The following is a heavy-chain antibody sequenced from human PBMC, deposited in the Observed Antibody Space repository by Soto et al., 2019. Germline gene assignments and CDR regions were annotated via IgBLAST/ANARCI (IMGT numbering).Heavy chain of an antibody. Sequence: EVQLLESGGGLVQPGGSLRLSCAASGFTFSDYAMNWVRQAPGKGLEWVSGISGSGGETYYADSVNGRFTISRDNSKNTLYLQMRSLRVEDTAVYLCAKGGCSGVSCGWFDPWGQGPLVTVSS. J-gene: IGHJ5*02. CDR3: AKGGCSGVSCGWFDP. CDR2: ISGSGGET. D-gene: IGHD2-15*01. CDR1: GFTFSDYA. V-gene: IGHV3-23*01.